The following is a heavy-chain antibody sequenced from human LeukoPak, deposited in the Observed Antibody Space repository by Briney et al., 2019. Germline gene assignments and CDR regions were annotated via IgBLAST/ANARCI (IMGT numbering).Heavy chain of an antibody. CDR2: IYNSGTT. CDR1: GDSISGHY. V-gene: IGHV4-59*11. J-gene: IGHJ5*02. CDR3: ARGKDFKGPRFAP. D-gene: IGHD3-10*01. Sequence: PSETLSLTCTVSGDSISGHYWNWIRQPPGRGLEWIGFIYNSGTTKYNPSLENRVTISVDTSKNQFSLKLTSVTAADTAVYYCARGKDFKGPRFAPGGQGTLVTAS.